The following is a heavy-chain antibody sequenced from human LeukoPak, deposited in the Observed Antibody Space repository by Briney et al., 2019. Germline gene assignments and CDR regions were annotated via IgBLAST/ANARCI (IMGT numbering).Heavy chain of an antibody. CDR2: INPSGGST. CDR1: GYTFTSYY. J-gene: IGHJ4*02. Sequence: GASVKVSCKASGYTFTSYYMHWVRQAPGQGLEWMGIINPSGGSTSYAQKFQGRVTMTRDMSTSTVYMELSSLRSDDTAVYYCARTSHYVDIAATIPYGIYYFDYWGQGTLVTVSS. CDR3: ARTSHYVDIAATIPYGIYYFDY. V-gene: IGHV1-46*01. D-gene: IGHD5-12*01.